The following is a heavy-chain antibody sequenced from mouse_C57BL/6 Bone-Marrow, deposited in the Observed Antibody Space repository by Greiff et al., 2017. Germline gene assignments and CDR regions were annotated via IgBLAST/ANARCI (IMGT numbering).Heavy chain of an antibody. V-gene: IGHV1-18*01. CDR2: INPNNGGT. CDR3: ARKDRGRFYWYFDV. CDR1: GYTFTDYN. D-gene: IGHD1-1*01. Sequence: VQLQQSGPELVKPGASVKIPCKASGYTFTDYNMDWVKQSHGQSLEWIGDINPNNGGTINNQKFKGKATLTVDKSSSTAYMGPRSLKSEDSAVYDCARKDRGRFYWYFDVWGTGTTVTVSS. J-gene: IGHJ1*03.